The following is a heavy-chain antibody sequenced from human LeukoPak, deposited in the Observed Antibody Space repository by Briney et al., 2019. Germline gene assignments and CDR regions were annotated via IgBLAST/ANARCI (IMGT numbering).Heavy chain of an antibody. CDR1: GFTFGSYA. D-gene: IGHD2-8*02. Sequence: GGSLRLSCAASGFTFGSYAMYWVRQAPGKGLEWVSGIFGSGGSAHYADSVKGRFTISRDYSKNTVYLQMNSLRAEDTALYYCAASLDLAVYGIDYWGQGTLVTVSS. V-gene: IGHV3-23*01. CDR3: AASLDLAVYGIDY. J-gene: IGHJ4*02. CDR2: IFGSGGSA.